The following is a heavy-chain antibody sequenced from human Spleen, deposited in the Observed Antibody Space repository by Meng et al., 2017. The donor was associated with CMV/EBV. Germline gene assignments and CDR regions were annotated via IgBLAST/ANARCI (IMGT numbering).Heavy chain of an antibody. J-gene: IGHJ3*02. CDR1: GFPLRNYA. D-gene: IGHD2-2*01. V-gene: IGHV3-23*01. Sequence: GESLKISCAASGFPLRNYAMSWVRQAPGKGLEWVSVLSGRGGSAYYADSVNGRFTISRDNSENTLYLQMNSLRVEDTAVYYCARRLFLGYCSSTNCWGAFDIWGQGTMVTVSS. CDR3: ARRLFLGYCSSTNCWGAFDI. CDR2: LSGRGGSA.